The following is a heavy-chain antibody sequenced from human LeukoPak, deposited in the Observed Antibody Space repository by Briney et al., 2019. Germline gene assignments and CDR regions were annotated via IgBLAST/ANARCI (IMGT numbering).Heavy chain of an antibody. Sequence: GGSLRLSCAASGNYWMHWVRQAPGKGLVWVSHINSDGSWTSYAGSVKGRFTISKDNAKNTVYLQMNNLRAEDTAVYYCVSFYETYWGRGTLVTVSS. J-gene: IGHJ4*02. CDR1: GNYW. V-gene: IGHV3-74*01. CDR2: INSDGSWT. D-gene: IGHD2-2*01. CDR3: VSFYETY.